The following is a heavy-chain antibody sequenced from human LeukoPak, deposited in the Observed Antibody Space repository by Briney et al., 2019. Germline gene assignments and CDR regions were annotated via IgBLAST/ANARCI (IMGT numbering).Heavy chain of an antibody. CDR1: ASTFSSYA. CDR2: ISGSGGST. D-gene: IGHD1-26*01. CDR3: AKSASGSYYPPDY. V-gene: IGHV3-23*01. Sequence: PGGSLRLSCAASASTFSSYAMSWVRQAPGKGLEWVSAISGSGGSTYYADSVKGRFTISRDNSKNTLYLQMNSLRAEDTAVYYCAKSASGSYYPPDYWGQGTLVTVSS. J-gene: IGHJ4*02.